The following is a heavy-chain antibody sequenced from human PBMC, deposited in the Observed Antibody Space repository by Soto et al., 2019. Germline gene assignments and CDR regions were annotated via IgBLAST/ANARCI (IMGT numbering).Heavy chain of an antibody. V-gene: IGHV4-30-4*01. D-gene: IGHD3-22*01. CDR2: IYYSGST. J-gene: IGHJ4*02. Sequence: SETLSLTCTVSGGSISSGDYYWSWIRQPPGKGLEWIGCIYYSGSTYYNPSLKSRVTISVDTSKNQFSLKLSSVTAADTAVYYCASADSSGYYSSWGQGTLVTVSS. CDR3: ASADSSGYYSS. CDR1: GGSISSGDYY.